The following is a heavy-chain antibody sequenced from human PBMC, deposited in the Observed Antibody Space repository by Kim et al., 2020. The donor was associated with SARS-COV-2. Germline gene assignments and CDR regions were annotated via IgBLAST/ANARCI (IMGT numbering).Heavy chain of an antibody. D-gene: IGHD3-10*01. J-gene: IGHJ4*02. CDR3: ARDRRVRGVIIIDY. CDR2: IIPIFGTA. CDR1: GGTFSSYA. Sequence: SVKVSCKASGGTFSSYAISWVRQAPGQGLEWMGGIIPIFGTANYAQKFQGRVTITADESTSTAYMELSSLRSEDTAVYYCARDRRVRGVIIIDYWGQGTLVTVSS. V-gene: IGHV1-69*13.